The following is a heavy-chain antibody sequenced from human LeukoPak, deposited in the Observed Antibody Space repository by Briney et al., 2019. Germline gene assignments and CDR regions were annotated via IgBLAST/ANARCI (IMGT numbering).Heavy chain of an antibody. CDR1: GFTFRTCG. V-gene: IGHV3-30*04. D-gene: IGHD2-15*01. J-gene: IGHJ4*02. CDR3: AKDHAGSGRAFES. Sequence: PGTSLRLSCETSGFTFRTCGVHWVRQAPCKGLEWVALMSSDAIKTYYADSVKGRFSISRDSSKDTLYLQMNSLRAEDTAVYYCAKDHAGSGRAFESWGQGTLVTVSS. CDR2: MSSDAIKT.